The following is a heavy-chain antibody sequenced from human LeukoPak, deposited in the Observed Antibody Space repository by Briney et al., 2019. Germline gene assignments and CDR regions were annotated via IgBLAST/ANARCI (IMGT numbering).Heavy chain of an antibody. J-gene: IGHJ4*02. CDR1: GGTFSSYA. CDR2: IVPIFGTA. Sequence: GSSVKVSCKASGGTFSSYAISWVRQAPGQGLEWMGGIVPIFGTANYAQKFQGRVTITADKSTSTAYMELSSLRSEDTAVYYCARDSETGYSPYFDYWGQGTLVTVSS. V-gene: IGHV1-69*06. CDR3: ARDSETGYSPYFDY. D-gene: IGHD3-9*01.